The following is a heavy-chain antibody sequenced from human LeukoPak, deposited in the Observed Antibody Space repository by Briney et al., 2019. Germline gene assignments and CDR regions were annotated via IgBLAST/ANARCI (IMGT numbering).Heavy chain of an antibody. D-gene: IGHD3-9*01. Sequence: GGSLRLSCAASGFTFSSYGMHWVRQAPGKGLEWVAVISYDGSNKYYADSVKGRFTISRDNSKNTLYLQMNSLRAEDTALYYCAKDFVLRYFDWAFDYWGQGTLVTVSS. CDR3: AKDFVLRYFDWAFDY. CDR2: ISYDGSNK. J-gene: IGHJ4*02. V-gene: IGHV3-30*18. CDR1: GFTFSSYG.